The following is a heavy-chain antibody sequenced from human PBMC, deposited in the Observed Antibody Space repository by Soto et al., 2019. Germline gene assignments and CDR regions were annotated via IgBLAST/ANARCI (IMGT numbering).Heavy chain of an antibody. CDR2: IYWDDDK. CDR1: GFSLNTYGVG. J-gene: IGHJ4*02. CDR3: ARALGSWGAYYFDY. Sequence: QITLKESGPTLVKPTQTLTLTCTVSGFSLNTYGVGVGWIRQPPGKALEWLALIYWDDDKRYSPSLKSRLTIAKDTSKNPVVLTLTPMDPVDTLTYYCARALGSWGAYYFDYWGQGTLVTVSS. V-gene: IGHV2-5*02. D-gene: IGHD3-16*01.